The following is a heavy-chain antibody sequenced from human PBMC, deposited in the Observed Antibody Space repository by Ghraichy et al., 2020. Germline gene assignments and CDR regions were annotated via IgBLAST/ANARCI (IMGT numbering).Heavy chain of an antibody. CDR3: VGNGSGKKDGMDV. Sequence: SETLSLTCTVSGGSISSSSYYWGWIRQPPGKGLEWIGSIYYSGSTYYNPSLKSRVTISVDTSKNQFSLKLSSVTAADTAVYYCVGNGSGKKDGMDVWGQGTTVTVSS. V-gene: IGHV4-39*01. D-gene: IGHD3-10*01. CDR1: GGSISSSSYY. J-gene: IGHJ6*02. CDR2: IYYSGST.